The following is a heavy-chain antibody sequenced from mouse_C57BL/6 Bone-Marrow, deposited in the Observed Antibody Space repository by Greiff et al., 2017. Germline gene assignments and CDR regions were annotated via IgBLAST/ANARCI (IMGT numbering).Heavy chain of an antibody. Sequence: QVQLQQSGAELVKPGASVKISCKASGYAFSSYWMNWVKQRPGKGLEWIGQIYPGDGDTNYNGKFKGKATLTADESSSTAYMQLSSLTSEDSAVYFCARSKKINYYPRGYFDDWGQGTTLTVSS. V-gene: IGHV1-80*01. CDR1: GYAFSSYW. CDR2: IYPGDGDT. D-gene: IGHD1-1*01. CDR3: ARSKKINYYPRGYFDD. J-gene: IGHJ2*01.